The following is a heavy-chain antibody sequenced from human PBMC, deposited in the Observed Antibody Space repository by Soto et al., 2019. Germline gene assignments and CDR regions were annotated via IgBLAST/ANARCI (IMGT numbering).Heavy chain of an antibody. D-gene: IGHD3-3*01. J-gene: IGHJ5*02. V-gene: IGHV3-30-3*01. Sequence: PGGSLRLSCAASGFTFSSYAMHWVRQAPGKGLEWVAVISYDGSNKYHADSVKGRFTISRDNSKNTLYLQMNSLRAEDTAVYYCARDSYDFWSGYYSPAKYNWFDPWGQGTLVTVSS. CDR3: ARDSYDFWSGYYSPAKYNWFDP. CDR2: ISYDGSNK. CDR1: GFTFSSYA.